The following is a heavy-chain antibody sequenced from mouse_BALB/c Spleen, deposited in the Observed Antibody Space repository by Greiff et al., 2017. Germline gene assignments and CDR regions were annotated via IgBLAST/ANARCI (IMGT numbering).Heavy chain of an antibody. CDR2: ISSGGSYT. Sequence: EVQLVESGGGLVKPGGSLKLSCAASGFTFSSYAMSWVRQSPEKRLEWVAEISSGGSYTYYPDTVTGRFTISRDNAKNTLYLEMSSLRSEDTAMYYCARDPHYDYDGYAMDYWGQGTSVTVSS. J-gene: IGHJ4*01. CDR1: GFTFSSYA. V-gene: IGHV5-9-4*01. CDR3: ARDPHYDYDGYAMDY. D-gene: IGHD2-4*01.